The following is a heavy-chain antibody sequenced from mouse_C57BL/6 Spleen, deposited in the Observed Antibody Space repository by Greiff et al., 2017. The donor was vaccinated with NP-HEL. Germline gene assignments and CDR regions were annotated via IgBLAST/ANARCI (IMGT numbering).Heavy chain of an antibody. CDR3: ARGERWLLRNWFAY. Sequence: EVQLQQSGPELVKPGASVKIPCKASGYTFTDYNMDWVKQSHGKSLEWIGDINPNNGGTIYNQKFKGKATLTVDKSSSTAYMELRSLTSEDTAVYYCARGERWLLRNWFAYGGQGTLVTVSA. CDR2: INPNNGGT. V-gene: IGHV1-18*01. D-gene: IGHD2-3*01. J-gene: IGHJ3*01. CDR1: GYTFTDYN.